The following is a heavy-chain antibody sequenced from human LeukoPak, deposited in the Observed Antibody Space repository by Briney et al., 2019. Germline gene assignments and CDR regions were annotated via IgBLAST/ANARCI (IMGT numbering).Heavy chain of an antibody. Sequence: SQTLSLTCAISGDSVSSNSAAWNWIRQSPSRGLEWLGRTYYRSKWYNDYAVSVKSRITINPDTSKNQFSLQLNSVTPEDTAVYYCAREETLGPELAAAGTGGLDYWGQGTLVTVSS. CDR2: TYYRSKWYN. D-gene: IGHD6-13*01. J-gene: IGHJ4*02. V-gene: IGHV6-1*01. CDR1: GDSVSSNSAA. CDR3: AREETLGPELAAAGTGGLDY.